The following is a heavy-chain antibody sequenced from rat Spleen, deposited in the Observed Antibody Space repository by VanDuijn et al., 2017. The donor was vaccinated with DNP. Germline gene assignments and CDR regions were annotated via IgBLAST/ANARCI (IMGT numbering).Heavy chain of an antibody. CDR2: ISYDGGST. CDR3: ATPSAIRGGFFDY. Sequence: EVQLVESGGGLVQPGRSLKLSCAASGFTFSDYYMAWVRQAPTKGLEWVAYISYDGGSTYYGDSVKGRFTISRDNAKSTRYLQMNSLRSEDMATYYCATPSAIRGGFFDYWGQGVMVTVSS. CDR1: GFTFSDYY. D-gene: IGHD1-2*01. V-gene: IGHV5-20*01. J-gene: IGHJ2*01.